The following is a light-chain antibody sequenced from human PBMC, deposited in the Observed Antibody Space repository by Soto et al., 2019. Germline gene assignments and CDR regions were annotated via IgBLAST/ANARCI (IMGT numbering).Light chain of an antibody. V-gene: IGLV2-23*01. J-gene: IGLJ3*02. Sequence: QSVLTQPASVSGSPGQSITISCTGTNSDVGSHNFVSWYQQYPGKVPKLLIYEASKRPSGLSNRFSGSKSGNTASLTISGLQAEDEADYYCCSLTNGATWVFGGGTKLTVL. CDR2: EAS. CDR3: CSLTNGATWV. CDR1: NSDVGSHNF.